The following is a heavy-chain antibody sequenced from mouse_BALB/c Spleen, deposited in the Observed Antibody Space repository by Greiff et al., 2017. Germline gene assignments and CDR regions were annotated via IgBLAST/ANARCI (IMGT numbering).Heavy chain of an antibody. J-gene: IGHJ1*01. D-gene: IGHD1-2*01. Sequence: EVKLMESGPGLVKPSQSLSLTCTVTGYSITSDYAWNWLRQFPGNKLEWMGYISYSGSTSYNPSLKSRISITRDTSKNQFFLQLNSVTTEDTATYYCAIRRRYWYFDVWGAGTTVTVSS. CDR1: GYSITSDYA. CDR2: ISYSGST. V-gene: IGHV3-2*02. CDR3: AIRRRYWYFDV.